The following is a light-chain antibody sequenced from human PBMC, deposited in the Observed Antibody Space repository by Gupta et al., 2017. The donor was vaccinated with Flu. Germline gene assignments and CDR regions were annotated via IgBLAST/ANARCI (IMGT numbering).Light chain of an antibody. V-gene: IGKV6-21*01. CDR3: HQSSDLPWT. Sequence: EIVLTQSPDFQSVTPKERVTITCRASQNIGGALNWYQQKPDQSPKVLIKYASQFFSGVPSRFSGSGSGTDFTLTINGLETEDAATYYCHQSSDLPWTFGQGTKVEIK. CDR2: YAS. CDR1: QNIGGA. J-gene: IGKJ1*01.